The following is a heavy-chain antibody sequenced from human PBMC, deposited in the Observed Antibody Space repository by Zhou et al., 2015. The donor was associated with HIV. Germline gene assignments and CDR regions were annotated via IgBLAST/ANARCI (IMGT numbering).Heavy chain of an antibody. Sequence: QVQLVQSGAEVKKPGSSVKVSCKASGGTFSSYAISWVRQAPGQGLEWMGGIIPIFGTANYAQKFQGRVTITADESTSTAYMELSSLRSEDTAVYYCARSITIFGVVIYYYYGMDVWGQGTTVTVSS. CDR1: GGTFSSYA. CDR3: ARSITIFGVVIYYYYGMDV. CDR2: IIPIFGTA. V-gene: IGHV1-69*01. D-gene: IGHD3-3*01. J-gene: IGHJ6*02.